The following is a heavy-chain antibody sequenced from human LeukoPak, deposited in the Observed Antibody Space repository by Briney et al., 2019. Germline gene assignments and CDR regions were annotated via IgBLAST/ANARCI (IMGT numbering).Heavy chain of an antibody. CDR1: GGSISSSSYY. CDR2: IYYSGST. D-gene: IGHD6-6*01. V-gene: IGHV4-39*07. Sequence: PSETLSLTCTVSGGSISSSSYYWGWIRQPPGKGLEWIGSIYYSGSTYYNPSLKSRVTISVDTSKNQFSLRLSSVTAADTAVYYCARDQYSSSPIFHYWGQGILVTVSS. J-gene: IGHJ4*02. CDR3: ARDQYSSSPIFHY.